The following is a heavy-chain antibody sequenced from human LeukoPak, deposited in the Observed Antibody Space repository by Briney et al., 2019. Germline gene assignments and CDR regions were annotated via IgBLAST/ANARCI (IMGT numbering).Heavy chain of an antibody. V-gene: IGHV6-1*01. CDR2: TYYRSKWYN. CDR3: ARDRGGSSWYYFDN. J-gene: IGHJ4*02. Sequence: PSQTLSLTCAISGDSVSRDTAAWNWVRQSPSRGLECLGRTYYRSKWYNDYAVSVKSRITINPDTSKNQFSLQLNSVTPEDTAVYYCARDRGGSSWYYFDNWGQGSLVTVSS. D-gene: IGHD6-13*01. CDR1: GDSVSRDTAA.